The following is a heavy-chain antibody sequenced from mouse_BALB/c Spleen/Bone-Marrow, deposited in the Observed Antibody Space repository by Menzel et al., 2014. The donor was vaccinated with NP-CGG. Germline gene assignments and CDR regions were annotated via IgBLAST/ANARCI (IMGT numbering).Heavy chain of an antibody. CDR1: GYTFTSYW. J-gene: IGHJ4*01. D-gene: IGHD2-1*01. Sequence: QVQLQQSGAELARPGASVKLSCKASGYTFTSYWMQWVKQRPGQGLEWIGAIYPGDGDTRYTQKFKGKATLTADKSSSTAYMQLSSLASEDSAVYYCARWGNSYATDYWGQGTSVTVSS. CDR3: ARWGNSYATDY. V-gene: IGHV1-87*01. CDR2: IYPGDGDT.